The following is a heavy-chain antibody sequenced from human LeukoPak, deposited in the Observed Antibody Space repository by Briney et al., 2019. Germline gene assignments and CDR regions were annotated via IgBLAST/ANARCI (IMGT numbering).Heavy chain of an antibody. CDR1: GGSISSYY. D-gene: IGHD3-22*01. CDR3: GGAGKGSSGYYGTYYYYGMDV. Sequence: SETLSLTCTVSGGSISSYYWSWIRQPPGKGLEWIGYIYYSGSTNYNPSLKSRVTISVDTSKNQFSLKLSSVTAADTAVYYCGGAGKGSSGYYGTYYYYGMDVWGQGTTVTVS. J-gene: IGHJ6*02. CDR2: IYYSGST. V-gene: IGHV4-59*01.